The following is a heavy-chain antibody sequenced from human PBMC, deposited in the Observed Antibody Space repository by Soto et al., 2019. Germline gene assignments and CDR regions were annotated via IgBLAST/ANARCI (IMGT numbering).Heavy chain of an antibody. V-gene: IGHV4-34*02. Sequence: QVQLQQWGTRLLKPSETLSLTCAVFGESFSGHYWSWIRQTLGKGLECIGEIEHGGSTNYKPSLKSRVRMSVDTTRKQFSLRLNSVIAADTAVYYCARAPMVRGVPLDFDYWGQGTLVTVSS. CDR2: IEHGGST. CDR3: ARAPMVRGVPLDFDY. CDR1: GESFSGHY. D-gene: IGHD3-10*01. J-gene: IGHJ4*02.